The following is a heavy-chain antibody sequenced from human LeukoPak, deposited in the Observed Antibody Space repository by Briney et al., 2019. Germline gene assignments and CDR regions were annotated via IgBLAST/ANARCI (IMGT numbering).Heavy chain of an antibody. CDR3: ARSYHYLDSSGPFDY. D-gene: IGHD3-22*01. CDR2: ITPSGGST. V-gene: IGHV1-46*01. Sequence: GASVKVSCKASGYTFTNYYMHWVRQAPGQGLEWMGIITPSGGSTSYAQKFQGRVTMTTDTSTNTVYMELSSLRSEDTAVYYCARSYHYLDSSGPFDYWGQGTLVTVSS. CDR1: GYTFTNYY. J-gene: IGHJ4*02.